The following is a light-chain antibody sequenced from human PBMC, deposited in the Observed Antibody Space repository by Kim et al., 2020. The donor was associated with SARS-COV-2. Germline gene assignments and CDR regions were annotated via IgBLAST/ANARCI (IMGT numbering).Light chain of an antibody. V-gene: IGKV3-11*01. CDR3: QQRTSWPTVT. CDR2: DAS. J-gene: IGKJ4*01. Sequence: EIVLTQSPATPSLSPGERATLSCRASQGISSYLAWYQQKPGQAPRLLIYDASNRATGIPARFSGSGSGTDFTLTISSLEPEDFAVYYCQQRTSWPTVTFGGGTKVEI. CDR1: QGISSY.